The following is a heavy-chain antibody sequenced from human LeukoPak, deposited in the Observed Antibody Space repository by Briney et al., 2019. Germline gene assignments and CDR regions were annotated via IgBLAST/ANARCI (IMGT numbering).Heavy chain of an antibody. J-gene: IGHJ4*02. D-gene: IGHD3-10*01. CDR1: GFTFSRHW. CDR2: INSDGSST. Sequence: GGSLRLSCAASGFTFSRHWMHWVRQAPGKGLVWVSRINSDGSSTSYAESVKGRFTISRDNANNILFLQMNSLRAEETAVYYCARGPDASGIYRPGDYWGQRTLVTVSS. CDR3: ARGPDASGIYRPGDY. V-gene: IGHV3-74*01.